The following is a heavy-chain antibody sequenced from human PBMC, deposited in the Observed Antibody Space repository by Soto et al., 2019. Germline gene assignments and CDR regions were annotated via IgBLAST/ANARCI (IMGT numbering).Heavy chain of an antibody. CDR3: ARESRRASGTAMVTVSGY. D-gene: IGHD5-18*01. CDR2: ISAYNGNT. J-gene: IGHJ4*02. V-gene: IGHV1-18*01. Sequence: ASVKVSCKASGYTFTSYGISWVRQAPGQGLEWMGWISAYNGNTNYAQKLQGRVTMTTDTSTSTAYMELRSLRSDDTAVYYCARESRRASGTAMVTVSGYWGQGTLVTVSS. CDR1: GYTFTSYG.